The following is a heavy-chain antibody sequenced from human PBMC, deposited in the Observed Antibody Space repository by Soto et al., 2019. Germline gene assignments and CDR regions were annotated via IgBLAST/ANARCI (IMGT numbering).Heavy chain of an antibody. CDR2: ISFDGANI. D-gene: IGHD5-12*01. CDR3: ARALYGGYLFDS. CDR1: GFLFRYYA. V-gene: IGHV3-30-3*01. Sequence: QVQLVESGGGVVQPGTSLRLSCAASGFLFRYYAMHWVRHSPAKGLEWLAVISFDGANIFYAGAAKGRFTISRDNSKQTLYLQLDSLRPEDTGVYFCARALYGGYLFDSWGQGTQVTLSS. J-gene: IGHJ4*02.